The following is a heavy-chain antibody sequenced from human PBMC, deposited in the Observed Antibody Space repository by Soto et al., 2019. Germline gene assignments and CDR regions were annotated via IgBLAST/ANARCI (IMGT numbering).Heavy chain of an antibody. D-gene: IGHD3-10*01. V-gene: IGHV4-4*02. CDR3: ARITYHGFRYFDH. CDR2: IFHSGST. Sequence: QVQLQESGPRLVQPSGTLSLTCAVSSASISNDHWWTWVRQSPGKGLEWIGEIFHSGSTNYNPSLRSRVTVSVDKSKNQFSLKLTSVTAADTAVYYCARITYHGFRYFDHWGQGTLVTVSS. J-gene: IGHJ4*02. CDR1: SASISNDHW.